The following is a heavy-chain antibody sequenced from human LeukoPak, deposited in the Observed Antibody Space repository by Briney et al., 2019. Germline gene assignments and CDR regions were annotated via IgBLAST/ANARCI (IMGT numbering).Heavy chain of an antibody. D-gene: IGHD3-10*01. CDR1: GFIFSSYS. V-gene: IGHV3-48*01. CDR2: ISSSSSTI. Sequence: GGSLRLSCAASGFIFSSYSMNWVRQAPGKGLEWVSYISSSSSTIYYADSVKGRFTISRDNAKKSLYLQMNSLRAEDTAVYYCTTYGSGRKFDYWGQGILVTVSS. J-gene: IGHJ4*02. CDR3: TTYGSGRKFDY.